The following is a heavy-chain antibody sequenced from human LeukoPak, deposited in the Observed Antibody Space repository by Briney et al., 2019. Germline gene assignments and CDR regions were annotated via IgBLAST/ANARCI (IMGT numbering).Heavy chain of an antibody. D-gene: IGHD4-11*01. Sequence: GGSLRLPCAASGFTLSDYALSWVRQAPGKGLEWVSGISAGTYDADSVRGRFTISRDNSKNTLYLQVNSLRAEDTAVYYCAKGVSKYDFDYWGQGTLVTVSS. J-gene: IGHJ4*02. CDR3: AKGVSKYDFDY. CDR1: GFTLSDYA. CDR2: ISAGT. V-gene: IGHV3-23*01.